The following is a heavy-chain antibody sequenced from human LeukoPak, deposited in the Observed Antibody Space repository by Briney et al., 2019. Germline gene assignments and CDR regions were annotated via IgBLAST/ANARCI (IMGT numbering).Heavy chain of an antibody. D-gene: IGHD6-19*01. CDR3: ARVVPMYSSDWYDDY. CDR1: GGSISSSSYY. CDR2: IYYSGST. V-gene: IGHV4-39*01. Sequence: SETLSLTCTVSGGSISSSSYYWGWIRQPPGKGLEWIGTIYYSGSTYYNPSLKSRVTISVDTSKNQFSLKLSSVTAADTAVYYCARVVPMYSSDWYDDYWGQGTLATVSS. J-gene: IGHJ4*02.